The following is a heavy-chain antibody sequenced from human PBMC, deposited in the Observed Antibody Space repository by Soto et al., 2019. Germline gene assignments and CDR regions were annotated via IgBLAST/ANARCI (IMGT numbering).Heavy chain of an antibody. CDR2: MSARGGSS. D-gene: IGHD1-26*01. CDR1: GFSFSSYA. V-gene: IGHV3-23*01. J-gene: IGHJ4*02. CDR3: AKGSIDYSASVDN. Sequence: VQLLESGGGLVQPGGSLRLSCAASGFSFSSYAMVWVRQAPGKGLEWVSVMSARGGSSYFADSVKGRFTTSRDNSKNVLSLEMNSLRGADAATYFCAKGSIDYSASVDNWGQGTLVLVSS.